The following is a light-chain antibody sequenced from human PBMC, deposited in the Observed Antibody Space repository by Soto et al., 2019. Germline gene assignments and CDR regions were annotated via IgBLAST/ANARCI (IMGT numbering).Light chain of an antibody. Sequence: EIVMTQSPVTLSVSPGARVPLSCRASESISNNLAWYQQKLGQPPRLLIYGASTRANGVPGRFSGSGSGTDFTLTISSLEPEDFAVYYCQQRTNWPAITFGQGTRLEIK. J-gene: IGKJ5*01. CDR1: ESISNN. V-gene: IGKV3-15*01. CDR3: QQRTNWPAIT. CDR2: GAS.